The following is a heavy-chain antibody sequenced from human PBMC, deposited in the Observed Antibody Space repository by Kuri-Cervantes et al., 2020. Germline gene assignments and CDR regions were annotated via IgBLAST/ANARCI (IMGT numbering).Heavy chain of an antibody. J-gene: IGHJ6*03. Sequence: SQTLSLTCAISGDSVSSNDVAWSWIRQSPSRGLEWLGRTYYRSKWYSDYAVSVKSRITINPDTSKNQFSLQLNSVTPEDTAVYYCARLGDSSSWYFIGYYYMDVWGKGTTVTVSS. D-gene: IGHD6-13*01. CDR3: ARLGDSSSWYFIGYYYMDV. V-gene: IGHV6-1*01. CDR1: GDSVSSNDVA. CDR2: TYYRSKWYS.